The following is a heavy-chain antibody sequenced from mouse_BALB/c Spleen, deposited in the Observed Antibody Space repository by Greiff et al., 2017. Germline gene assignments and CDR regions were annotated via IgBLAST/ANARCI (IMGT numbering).Heavy chain of an antibody. V-gene: IGHV7-3*02. D-gene: IGHD3-1*01. CDR3: ARDWGQLGQAWFAY. CDR1: GFTFTDYY. J-gene: IGHJ3*01. Sequence: EVQLVESGGGLVQPGGSLRLSCATSGFTFTDYYMSWVRQPPGKALGWLGFIRNKANGYTTEYSASVKGRFTISRDNSQSILYLQMNTLRAEDSATYYCARDWGQLGQAWFAYWGQGTLVTVSA. CDR2: IRNKANGYTT.